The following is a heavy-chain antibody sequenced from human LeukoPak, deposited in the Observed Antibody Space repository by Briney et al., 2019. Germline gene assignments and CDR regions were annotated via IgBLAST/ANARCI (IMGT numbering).Heavy chain of an antibody. J-gene: IGHJ4*02. CDR1: GYTFTTYD. CDR3: ARGSSTGTAHYYFDY. V-gene: IGHV1-8*01. Sequence: ASVKVSCKASGYTFTTYDINRVRQAPGQGLEWMGWMNPNSGDTGYAQKFQGRVTMTRNTSISTAYMELSSLRSEDTAVYYCARGSSTGTAHYYFDYWGQGTLVTVSS. D-gene: IGHD1-1*01. CDR2: MNPNSGDT.